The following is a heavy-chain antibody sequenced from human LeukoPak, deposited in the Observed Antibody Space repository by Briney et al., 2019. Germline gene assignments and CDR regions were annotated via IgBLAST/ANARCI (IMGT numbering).Heavy chain of an antibody. CDR3: AKGLGSYYYDAGSFADY. CDR1: GFTFSSYE. V-gene: IGHV3-48*03. Sequence: PGGSLRLSCAASGFTFSSYEMNWVRQAPGKGLEWVSYISSSGSTIYYADSVKGRFTISRDNAKNSVSLQMNSLRAEDTAVYYCAKGLGSYYYDAGSFADYWGQGALVTVSS. D-gene: IGHD3-10*01. J-gene: IGHJ4*02. CDR2: ISSSGSTI.